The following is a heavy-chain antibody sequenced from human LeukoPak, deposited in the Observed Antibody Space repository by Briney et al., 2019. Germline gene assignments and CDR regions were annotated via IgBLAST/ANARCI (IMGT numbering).Heavy chain of an antibody. V-gene: IGHV4-34*01. CDR1: GGSFSGYY. J-gene: IGHJ4*02. Sequence: SETLSLTCAVYGGSFSGYYWSWIRQPPGKGLEWIGEINHSGSTNYNPSLKSRVTISVDTSKNQFSLKLSSVTAADTAVHYCARGLNLPDYWGQGTLVTVSS. CDR2: INHSGST. CDR3: ARGLNLPDY.